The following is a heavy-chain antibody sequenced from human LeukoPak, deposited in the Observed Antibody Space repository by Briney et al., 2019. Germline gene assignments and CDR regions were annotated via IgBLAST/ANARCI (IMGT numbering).Heavy chain of an antibody. V-gene: IGHV3-53*01. CDR3: TKESGYSGYDHLDY. J-gene: IGHJ4*02. CDR1: GFTVSSNY. CDR2: IYSGGST. Sequence: PGGSLRLSCAASGFTVSSNYMSWVRQAPGKGLEWGSVIYSGGSTYYADSVKGRFTISRDNSKNTLYLQVNSLRAEDTAVYYCTKESGYSGYDHLDYWGQGTLVTVSS. D-gene: IGHD5-12*01.